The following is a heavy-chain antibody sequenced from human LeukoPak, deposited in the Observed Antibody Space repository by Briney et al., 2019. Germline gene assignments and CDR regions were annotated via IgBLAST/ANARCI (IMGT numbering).Heavy chain of an antibody. J-gene: IGHJ4*02. CDR3: AKKHLGAAFDL. Sequence: GGSLRLSCVASGFSFSTYTMNWVRQAPGKGLEWVASISGKSSYRYYADSVKGRFTISRDNDKDSLWLQMNSLRADDTAVYFCAKKHLGAAFDLWGQGTMVTVSS. CDR2: ISGKSSYR. CDR1: GFSFSTYT. V-gene: IGHV3-21*01.